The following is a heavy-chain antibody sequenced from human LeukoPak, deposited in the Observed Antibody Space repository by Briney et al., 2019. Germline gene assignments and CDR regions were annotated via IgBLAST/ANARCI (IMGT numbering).Heavy chain of an antibody. D-gene: IGHD5-12*01. CDR2: IYTSGST. CDR3: ARGGGYSGYDLYYFDY. V-gene: IGHV4-61*02. J-gene: IGHJ4*02. Sequence: PSETLSLTCTVSGGSISGGSYYWSWIRQPAGKGLEWIGRIYTSGSTNYNPSLKSRVTISVDTSKNQFSLKLSSVTAADTAVYYCARGGGYSGYDLYYFDYWGQGTLVTVSS. CDR1: GGSISGGSYY.